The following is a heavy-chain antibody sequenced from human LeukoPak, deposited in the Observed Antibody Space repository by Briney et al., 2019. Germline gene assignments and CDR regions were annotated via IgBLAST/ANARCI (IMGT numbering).Heavy chain of an antibody. CDR1: GFTFSGHV. CDR3: ARVAPIYSSSLYYLDF. J-gene: IGHJ4*02. Sequence: GGSLRLSCAASGFTFSGHVMHWVRQAPGKGLEWVAFIWYDGSNKDYTDSVRGRFTISRDNSKNTLYLQMNSLRAEDTAVYYCARVAPIYSSSLYYLDFWGQGTLVTVSS. D-gene: IGHD6-13*01. V-gene: IGHV3-33*01. CDR2: IWYDGSNK.